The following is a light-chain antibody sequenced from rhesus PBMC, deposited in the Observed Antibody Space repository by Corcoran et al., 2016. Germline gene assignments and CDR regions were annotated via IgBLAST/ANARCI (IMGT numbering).Light chain of an antibody. CDR1: QGITND. V-gene: IGKV1-25*01. CDR2: EAS. J-gene: IGKJ1*01. CDR3: QHYYSTPPT. Sequence: DIQMTQSPSSLSASVGDRVTITCRASQGITNDLAWYQQKPGETPQLLIYEASSLQRGIPSRFSGRGTGTYFTLTISSLQSEDFATYYCQHYYSTPPTFGQGTKVEIK.